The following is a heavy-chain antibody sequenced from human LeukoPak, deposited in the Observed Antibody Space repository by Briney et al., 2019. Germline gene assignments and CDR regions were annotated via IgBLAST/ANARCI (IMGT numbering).Heavy chain of an antibody. Sequence: GGSLRLSCAGSGLTLSNYPMSWVRQAPGKGLEWVSTLHSRDDITFYANSVKGRFTISRDNSKNTLYLQMNSLRAEDTAVYYCAKGTAYCGGDCYYLYYWGQGTLVTVSS. CDR1: GLTLSNYP. CDR3: AKGTAYCGGDCYYLYY. V-gene: IGHV3-23*01. J-gene: IGHJ4*02. D-gene: IGHD2-21*02. CDR2: LHSRDDIT.